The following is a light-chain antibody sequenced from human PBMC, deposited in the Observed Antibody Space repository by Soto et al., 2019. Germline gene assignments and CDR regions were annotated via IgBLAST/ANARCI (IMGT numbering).Light chain of an antibody. CDR2: EVS. V-gene: IGLV2-23*02. Sequence: QSVLTQPASVSGSPGQSITISCTGTSSDVGTYNLVSWHQQHPGKAPKLIIYEVSKRPSGVSTRFSGSKSGNTASLTISGLQAEDEADYYCCSYARSSSYVFGTGTKLTVL. CDR1: SSDVGTYNL. J-gene: IGLJ1*01. CDR3: CSYARSSSYV.